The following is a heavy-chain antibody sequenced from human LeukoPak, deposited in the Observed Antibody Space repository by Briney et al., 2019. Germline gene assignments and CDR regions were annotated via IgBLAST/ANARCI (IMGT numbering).Heavy chain of an antibody. J-gene: IGHJ4*02. CDR3: AKDLVEVPGSYGDGDY. D-gene: IGHD1-26*01. CDR1: GFTFSSYA. Sequence: GGSLRLSCAASGFTFSSYAMSWVRQAPGKGLEWVSAISGSGSSTYYADSVKGRFTISRDNSKNTLYLQMNSLRAEDTAVYYCAKDLVEVPGSYGDGDYWGQGTLVTVSS. V-gene: IGHV3-23*01. CDR2: ISGSGSST.